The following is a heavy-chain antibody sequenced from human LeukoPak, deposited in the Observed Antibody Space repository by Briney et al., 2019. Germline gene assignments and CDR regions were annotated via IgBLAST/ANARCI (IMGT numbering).Heavy chain of an antibody. V-gene: IGHV1-69*05. J-gene: IGHJ4*02. CDR2: IIPIFGTA. Sequence: ASVKVSCKASGGTFSSYAISWVRQAPGQGLEWMGGIIPIFGTANYAQKFQGRVTIATDESTSTAYMELSSLRSGDTAVYYCARAVGATRWGFDYWGQGTLVTVSS. D-gene: IGHD1-26*01. CDR1: GGTFSSYA. CDR3: ARAVGATRWGFDY.